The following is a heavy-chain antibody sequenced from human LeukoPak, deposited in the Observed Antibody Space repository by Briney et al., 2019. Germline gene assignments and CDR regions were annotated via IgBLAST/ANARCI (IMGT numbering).Heavy chain of an antibody. D-gene: IGHD3-22*01. CDR2: IKQDGSEK. CDR1: GLTFNNYW. V-gene: IGHV3-7*01. J-gene: IGHJ4*02. Sequence: GGSLRLSCAASGLTFNNYWMNWVRQAPGKGLEWVANIKQDGSEKKYVDSVKGRFTISRDNAKKSLYLQMNSLRVEDTAVYYCARGKYDSSGYPLLGFDYWGQGTLVTVSS. CDR3: ARGKYDSSGYPLLGFDY.